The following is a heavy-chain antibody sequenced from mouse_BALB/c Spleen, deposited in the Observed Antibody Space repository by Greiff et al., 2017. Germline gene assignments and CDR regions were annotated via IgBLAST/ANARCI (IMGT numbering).Heavy chain of an antibody. J-gene: IGHJ3*01. V-gene: IGHV5-9-4*01. CDR2: ISSGGSYT. D-gene: IGHD2-4*01. Sequence: EVMLVESGGGLVKPGGSLKLSCAASGFTFSSYAMSWVRQSPEKRLEWVAEISSGGSYTYYPDTVTGRFTISRDNAKNTLYLEMSSLRSEDTAMYYCARDNYDYDIFAYWGQGTLVTVSA. CDR3: ARDNYDYDIFAY. CDR1: GFTFSSYA.